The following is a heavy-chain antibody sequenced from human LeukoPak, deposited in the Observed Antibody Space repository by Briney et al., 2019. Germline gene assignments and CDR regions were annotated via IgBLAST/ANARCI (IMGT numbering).Heavy chain of an antibody. CDR3: ARSALITMVRGVTPPGY. V-gene: IGHV4-34*01. CDR1: GFTFSSYS. Sequence: GSLRLSCAASGFTFSSYSMNWIRQPPGKGLEWIGEINHSGSTNYNPSLKSRVTISVDTSKNQFSLKLSSVTAADTAVYYCARSALITMVRGVTPPGYWGQGTLVTVSS. J-gene: IGHJ4*02. D-gene: IGHD3-10*01. CDR2: INHSGST.